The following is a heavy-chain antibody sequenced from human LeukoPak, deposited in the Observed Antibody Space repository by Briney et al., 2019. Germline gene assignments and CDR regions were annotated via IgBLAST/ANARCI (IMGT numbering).Heavy chain of an antibody. CDR1: GYTFTSYG. CDR2: ISAYNGKT. Sequence: ASVKVSCKASGYTFTSYGISWVRQAPGQGVEWMGWISAYNGKTNYAQKLQGRVTMTTDTSTSTAYMELRSLRSDDTAVYYCARSYYDSSGYYYFDYWGQGTLVTVSS. V-gene: IGHV1-18*01. J-gene: IGHJ4*02. CDR3: ARSYYDSSGYYYFDY. D-gene: IGHD3-22*01.